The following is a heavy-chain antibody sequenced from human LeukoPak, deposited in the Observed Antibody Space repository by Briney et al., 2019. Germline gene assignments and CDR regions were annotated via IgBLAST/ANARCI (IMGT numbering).Heavy chain of an antibody. CDR1: GFTFSSYD. D-gene: IGHD3-3*01. V-gene: IGHV3-13*01. Sequence: GGSLRLSCAASGFTFSSYDMHWVRQATGKGLEWVSSIGTAGDTYYPGSVKGRFTISRENAKNSLYLQLDSLRAGDTAVYYCARGGPYEPPDYWGQGTLVTVSS. J-gene: IGHJ4*02. CDR3: ARGGPYEPPDY. CDR2: IGTAGDT.